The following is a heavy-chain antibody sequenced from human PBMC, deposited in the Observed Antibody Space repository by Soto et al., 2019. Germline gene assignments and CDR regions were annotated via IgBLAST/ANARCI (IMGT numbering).Heavy chain of an antibody. D-gene: IGHD1-26*01. CDR3: ARHVAPWYSSDY. CDR2: IDPSDSYT. Sequence: PGESLKISCKGSGYSFTSYWISWVRQMPGKGLEWMGRIDPSDSYTNYSPSFQGHVTISADKSISTAYLQWSSLKASDTAMYYCARHVAPWYSSDYWGQGTLVTVSS. J-gene: IGHJ4*02. V-gene: IGHV5-10-1*01. CDR1: GYSFTSYW.